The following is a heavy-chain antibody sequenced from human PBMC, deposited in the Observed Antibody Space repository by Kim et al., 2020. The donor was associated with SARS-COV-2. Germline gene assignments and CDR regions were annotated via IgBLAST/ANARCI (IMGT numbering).Heavy chain of an antibody. CDR1: GFTFSSYS. J-gene: IGHJ6*02. Sequence: GGSLRLSCAASGFTFSSYSMNWVRQAPGKGLEWVSYISSSSSTIYYADSVKGRFTISRDNAKNSLYLQMNSLRDEDTAVYYCAREAIKLLWFGELDPDYYYGMDVWGQGTTVTVSS. D-gene: IGHD3-10*01. CDR3: AREAIKLLWFGELDPDYYYGMDV. CDR2: ISSSSSTI. V-gene: IGHV3-48*02.